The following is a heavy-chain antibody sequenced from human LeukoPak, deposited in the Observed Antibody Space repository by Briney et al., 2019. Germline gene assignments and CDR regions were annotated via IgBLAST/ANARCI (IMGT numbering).Heavy chain of an antibody. J-gene: IGHJ3*02. CDR3: ARDFPYYGSGSYVPSDAFDI. V-gene: IGHV3-74*01. CDR1: GFTFSSYW. Sequence: GGSLRLSCAASGFTFSSYWMHWVRQAPGKGLVWVSRINSDGSSTSYADSVKGRFTISRDNAKNTLYLQMNSLRAEDTAVYYCARDFPYYGSGSYVPSDAFDIWGQGTMVTVSS. CDR2: INSDGSST. D-gene: IGHD3-10*01.